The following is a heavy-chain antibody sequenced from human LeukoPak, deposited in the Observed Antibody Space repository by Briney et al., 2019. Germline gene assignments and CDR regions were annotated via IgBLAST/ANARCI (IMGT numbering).Heavy chain of an antibody. V-gene: IGHV4-4*07. CDR3: ARVDSSNWYEYRGYFDY. CDR2: IYISGSGST. J-gene: IGHJ4*02. Sequence: PSETLSLTCTVSGGSISSYYWSWIRQPAGKGLEWIGRIYISGSGSTNYNPSLKSRVTISVDTSKNQFSLKLSSVTAADTAVYYCARVDSSNWYEYRGYFDYWGQGTLVTVSS. D-gene: IGHD6-13*01. CDR1: GGSISSYY.